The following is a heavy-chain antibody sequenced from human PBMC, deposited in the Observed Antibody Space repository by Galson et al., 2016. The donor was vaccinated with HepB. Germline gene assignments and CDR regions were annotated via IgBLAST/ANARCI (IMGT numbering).Heavy chain of an antibody. V-gene: IGHV3-53*01. CDR2: IYIGGNT. J-gene: IGHJ6*04. CDR3: VQGSTAPAV. D-gene: IGHD2-2*01. CDR1: GFTVSSDY. Sequence: SLRLSCATSGFTVSSDYMTWVRQAPGKGLEWVSLIYIGGNTYYGDSVKGRFTVSRDNSKNTLYLQMNSLTADDTAIYYCVQGSTAPAVWGKGTTVTVSS.